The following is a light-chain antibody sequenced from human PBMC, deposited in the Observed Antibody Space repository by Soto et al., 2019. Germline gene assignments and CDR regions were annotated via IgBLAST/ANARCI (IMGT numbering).Light chain of an antibody. Sequence: EILFTKSLATLSLSPGERSTVSCSASQSVSSYLAWYHQKPGQAPRLLIYDASNRATGIPARFSGSGSGTDFTLTISSLEPEDFAVYYCQQRSNWPLTFGGGTKVDIK. CDR3: QQRSNWPLT. CDR2: DAS. V-gene: IGKV3-11*01. J-gene: IGKJ4*01. CDR1: QSVSSY.